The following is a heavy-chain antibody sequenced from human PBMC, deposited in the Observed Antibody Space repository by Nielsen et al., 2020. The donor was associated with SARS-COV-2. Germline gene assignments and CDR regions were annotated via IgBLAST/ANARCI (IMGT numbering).Heavy chain of an antibody. Sequence: GESLKISCAASGLIFSSSWMVWVRQAPGKGLEWVANINEDGSVVNYVDSVEGRFTISRDNSKNTVSLEMNSLRAEDTAVYHCAKDVWSGAHQIGPDYWGQGTLVTV. CDR1: GLIFSSSW. CDR3: AKDVWSGAHQIGPDY. J-gene: IGHJ4*02. D-gene: IGHD3-3*01. V-gene: IGHV3-7*01. CDR2: INEDGSVV.